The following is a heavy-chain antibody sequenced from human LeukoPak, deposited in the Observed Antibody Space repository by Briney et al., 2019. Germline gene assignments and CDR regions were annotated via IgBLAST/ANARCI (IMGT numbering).Heavy chain of an antibody. V-gene: IGHV3-30*04. CDR1: GFTFSSYA. CDR2: ISYDGSNK. D-gene: IGHD6-19*01. J-gene: IGHJ4*02. Sequence: GGSLRLSCAASGFTFSSYAMHWVRQAPGKGLEWVAVISYDGSNKYYADSVKGRFTISRDNSKNTLYLQMNSLRAEDTAVYHCARNSEPYSSGWYIFDYWGQGTLVTVSS. CDR3: ARNSEPYSSGWYIFDY.